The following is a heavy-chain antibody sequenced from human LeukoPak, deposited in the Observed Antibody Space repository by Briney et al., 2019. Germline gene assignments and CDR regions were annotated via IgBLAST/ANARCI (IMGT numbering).Heavy chain of an antibody. CDR2: MNSDGSST. D-gene: IGHD4-17*01. V-gene: IGHV3-74*01. Sequence: GGSLRLSCAASGFTLSSYWMHWVRQAPGKGLVWVSRMNSDGSSTTYADSVKGRFTISRDNAKNALYLQMSSLRAEDTAVYHCAREAFNYGDHYFDYWGQGTLVTVSS. CDR1: GFTLSSYW. CDR3: AREAFNYGDHYFDY. J-gene: IGHJ4*02.